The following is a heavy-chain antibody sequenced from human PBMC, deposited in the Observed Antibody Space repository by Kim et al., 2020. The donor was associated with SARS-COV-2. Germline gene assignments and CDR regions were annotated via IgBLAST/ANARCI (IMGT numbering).Heavy chain of an antibody. CDR3: ARDHSNDQWRRNGMDV. V-gene: IGHV4-61*02. Sequence: SETLSLTCTVSGDSITTGSYYWSWIRQPAGKEPEWIGRIHVTGSPNYNPALKSRVSISIDTSKNLLSLKLNSVTAADTAVYYCARDHSNDQWRRNGMDVWGQGTPVTVSS. J-gene: IGHJ6*02. CDR2: IHVTGSP. CDR1: GDSITTGSYY. D-gene: IGHD6-19*01.